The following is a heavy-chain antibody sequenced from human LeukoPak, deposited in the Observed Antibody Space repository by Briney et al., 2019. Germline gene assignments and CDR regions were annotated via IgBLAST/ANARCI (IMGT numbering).Heavy chain of an antibody. Sequence: SETLSLTCTVSGGSISSTSYYWGWIRQPPGRGLEWIGSIYYSGSTYYNPSLKSRVTISVDTSKNQFSLKLSSVTAADTAVYYCARDGPHNYGSGSYYKWGQGTLVTVSS. J-gene: IGHJ4*02. CDR1: GGSISSTSYY. CDR2: IYYSGST. CDR3: ARDGPHNYGSGSYYK. V-gene: IGHV4-39*02. D-gene: IGHD3-10*01.